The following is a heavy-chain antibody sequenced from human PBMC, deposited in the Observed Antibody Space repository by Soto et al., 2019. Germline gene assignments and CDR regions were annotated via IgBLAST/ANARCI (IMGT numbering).Heavy chain of an antibody. CDR2: IYYSGST. J-gene: IGHJ6*03. CDR1: GGSISYYY. CDR3: ARPGAVSLYTLTRPVSQYNHYYMDV. V-gene: IGHV4-59*08. Sequence: QVQLQESGPGLVKSSETLSLTCIVSGGSISYYYWSWIRQSPGKGLEWIGDIYYSGSTNYNPSLKGRVTISVDTSQKQFLLKLHSVTAADTPVYYCARPGAVSLYTLTRPVSQYNHYYMDVWGRGTTVTVSS. D-gene: IGHD3-16*02.